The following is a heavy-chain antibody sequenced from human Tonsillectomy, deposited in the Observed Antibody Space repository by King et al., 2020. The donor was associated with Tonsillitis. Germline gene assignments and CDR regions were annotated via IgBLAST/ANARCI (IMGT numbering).Heavy chain of an antibody. CDR1: GFTFSSYG. J-gene: IGHJ4*02. CDR3: AKGANQPDY. V-gene: IGHV3-30*18. Sequence: QLVQSGGGVVQPGRSLRLSCAASGFTFSSYGMHWVRQAPGKGLEWVAIISYDGSNKYYADSVKGRFTLSRDNSKNTLYLQMNSLRAEDTAVYYCAKGANQPDYWGQGTLVTVSS. D-gene: IGHD1-26*01. CDR2: ISYDGSNK.